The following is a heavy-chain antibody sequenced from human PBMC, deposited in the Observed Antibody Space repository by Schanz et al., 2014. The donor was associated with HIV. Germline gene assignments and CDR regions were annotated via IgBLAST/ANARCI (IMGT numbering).Heavy chain of an antibody. V-gene: IGHV1-18*01. Sequence: QVQLVQSGGEVKKPGSSVKVSCKASGYTFTSYGISWVRQAPGQGLEWMGWISAYNGNTNYAQKLQGRVTMTTDTSTSTAYMDLRSLRSDDTAVYYCARGAAEMATMTPWRYWGQGTLVTVSS. CDR3: ARGAAEMATMTPWRY. CDR1: GYTFTSYG. CDR2: ISAYNGNT. J-gene: IGHJ4*02. D-gene: IGHD5-12*01.